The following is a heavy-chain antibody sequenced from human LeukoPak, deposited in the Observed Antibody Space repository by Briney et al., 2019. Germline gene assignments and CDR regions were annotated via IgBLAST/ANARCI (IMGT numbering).Heavy chain of an antibody. CDR1: EFTFSSYS. V-gene: IGHV3-23*01. CDR2: ISGSGYST. Sequence: GGSLRLSCAASEFTFSSYSMNWVRQAPGKGLEWVSAISGSGYSTYYADSVKGRFTISRDNSKNTLYLQMNSLRAEDTAVYYCAKYYGDDPDYYYYMDVWGKGTTVTISS. CDR3: AKYYGDDPDYYYYMDV. D-gene: IGHD4-17*01. J-gene: IGHJ6*03.